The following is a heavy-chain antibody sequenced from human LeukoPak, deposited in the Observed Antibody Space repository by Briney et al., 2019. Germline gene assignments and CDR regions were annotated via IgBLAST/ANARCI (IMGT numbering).Heavy chain of an antibody. V-gene: IGHV1-18*01. J-gene: IGHJ5*02. CDR3: ARDLGYCSGGSCLNWFDP. CDR1: GYTFTSYG. Sequence: ASVKVSCKASGYTFTSYGISWVRQAPAQGLEWMGWISAYNGNTNYAQKLQGRVTMTTDTSTSTAYMELRSLRSDDTAVYYCARDLGYCSGGSCLNWFDPWGQGTLVTVSS. CDR2: ISAYNGNT. D-gene: IGHD2-15*01.